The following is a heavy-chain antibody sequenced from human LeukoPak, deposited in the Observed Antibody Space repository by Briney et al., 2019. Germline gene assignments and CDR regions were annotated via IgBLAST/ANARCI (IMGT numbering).Heavy chain of an antibody. CDR2: INWNGGST. J-gene: IGHJ4*02. Sequence: GGSLRLSCAASGFTVSTNYMSCVRQAPGKGLEWVSGINWNGGSTGYADSVKGRFTISRDNAKNSLYLQMNSLRAEDTAFYYCARAPSYGGNMDYWGQGTLVTVSS. V-gene: IGHV3-20*04. CDR3: ARAPSYGGNMDY. CDR1: GFTVSTNY. D-gene: IGHD4-23*01.